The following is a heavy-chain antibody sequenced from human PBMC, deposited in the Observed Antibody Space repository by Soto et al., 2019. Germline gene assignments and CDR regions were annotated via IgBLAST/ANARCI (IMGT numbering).Heavy chain of an antibody. CDR3: AREDGTVTTAEDVFDI. CDR1: GFTFSSYG. V-gene: IGHV3-30*03. CDR2: ISYDGSNK. J-gene: IGHJ3*02. D-gene: IGHD4-17*01. Sequence: PGGSLRLSCAASGFTFSSYGMHWVRQAPGKGLEWVAVISYDGSNKYYADSVKGRFTISRDNSKNTLYLQMNSLRAEDTAVYYCAREDGTVTTAEDVFDIWGQGSMVIVSS.